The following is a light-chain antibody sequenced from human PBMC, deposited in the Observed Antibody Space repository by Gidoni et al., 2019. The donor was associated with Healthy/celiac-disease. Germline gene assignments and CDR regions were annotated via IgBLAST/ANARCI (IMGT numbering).Light chain of an antibody. Sequence: QSVLTQPPSVSGAPGQRVTTSCTGNSSNIGAGYDLHWYQQLPGTSPKLLIYGNSNRPSGFPDRVSGSKSGAAASVAITGRQAEDEADYSCQYYDSSLSCPVFGGGTKLTVL. J-gene: IGLJ2*01. CDR2: GNS. CDR3: QYYDSSLSCPV. CDR1: SSNIGAGYD. V-gene: IGLV1-40*01.